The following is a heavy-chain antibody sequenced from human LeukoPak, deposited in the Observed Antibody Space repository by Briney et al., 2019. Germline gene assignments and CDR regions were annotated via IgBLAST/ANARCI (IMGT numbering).Heavy chain of an antibody. V-gene: IGHV1-46*01. D-gene: IGHD2-8*01. CDR1: GCTFTSYY. CDR2: INLSGGST. Sequence: ASVKVSCKASGCTFTSYYMHWVRQAPGQGLEWMGKINLSGGSTTYAQKFQGRVTMTRDTSTSTVYMELSSLRSEDTAVYYCARDYVDDIPMIKDYWGQGTLVTVSS. CDR3: ARDYVDDIPMIKDY. J-gene: IGHJ4*02.